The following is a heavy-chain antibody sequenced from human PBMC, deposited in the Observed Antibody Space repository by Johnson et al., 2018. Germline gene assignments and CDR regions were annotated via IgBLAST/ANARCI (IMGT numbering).Heavy chain of an antibody. CDR3: ARDRGITFAFDI. D-gene: IGHD2/OR15-2a*01. J-gene: IGHJ3*02. Sequence: QVQLVQSGGGVVQPGRSLRLSCAASGFTFSSYGIHWVRQAPGKGLEWVAVISYDGSNKYYADSVKGRFTIPRDNSKNTLYLQMNSLRADDTAGSYCARDRGITFAFDIWGQGTMVTVSS. V-gene: IGHV3-30*03. CDR2: ISYDGSNK. CDR1: GFTFSSYG.